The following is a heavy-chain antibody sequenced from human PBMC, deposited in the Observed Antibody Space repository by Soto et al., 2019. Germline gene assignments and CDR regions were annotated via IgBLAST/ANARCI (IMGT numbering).Heavy chain of an antibody. Sequence: PWWSLRLSCSASVFTFSSYSMNWVRQAPGKGLEWVSSISSSSSYIYYADSVKGRFTISRDNAKNSLYLQMNSLRAEDTAVYYCARESPYRYYGSGPFDIWGQGTMVTVSS. CDR3: ARESPYRYYGSGPFDI. J-gene: IGHJ3*02. D-gene: IGHD3-10*01. CDR2: ISSSSSYI. CDR1: VFTFSSYS. V-gene: IGHV3-21*01.